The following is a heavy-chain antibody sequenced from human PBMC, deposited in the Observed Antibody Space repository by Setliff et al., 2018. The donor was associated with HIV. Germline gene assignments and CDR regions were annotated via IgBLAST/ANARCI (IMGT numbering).Heavy chain of an antibody. V-gene: IGHV4-59*01. CDR2: IYYSGTT. J-gene: IGHJ6*03. Sequence: SETLSLTCTVSGGSISSYYWSWIRQPPGKGLEWMGYIYYSGTTNSNPSLKSRVTISVTTSKNQFSLKLSSVTAADTALYFCARATFGSTSSGINYYMDVWGKGTTVTVSS. CDR3: ARATFGSTSSGINYYMDV. CDR1: GGSISSYY. D-gene: IGHD3-10*01.